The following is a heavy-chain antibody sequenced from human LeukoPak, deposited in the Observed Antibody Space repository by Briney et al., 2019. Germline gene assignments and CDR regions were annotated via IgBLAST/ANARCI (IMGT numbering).Heavy chain of an antibody. CDR3: ARSSSVGATTSFDY. CDR2: IYYVGST. D-gene: IGHD1-26*01. Sequence: SETLSLTCTVSGGSISSSGYYWVWIRQPPGKGLEWIGNIYYVGSTYYNPSLNSRVTISVDTSKNQFSLKLNSVTAADTAVYYCARSSSVGATTSFDYWGQGTLVTVSS. J-gene: IGHJ4*02. V-gene: IGHV4-39*07. CDR1: GGSISSSGYY.